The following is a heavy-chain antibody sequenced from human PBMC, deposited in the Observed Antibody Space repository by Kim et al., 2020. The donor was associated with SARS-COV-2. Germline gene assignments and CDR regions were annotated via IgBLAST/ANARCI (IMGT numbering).Heavy chain of an antibody. J-gene: IGHJ4*02. V-gene: IGHV1-3*01. D-gene: IGHD6-13*01. CDR3: ARGIHSSSWYLDY. CDR1: GYSFSSYA. CDR2: LNADNGDT. Sequence: ASVKVSCKASGYSFSSYAMHWVRQAPRQRPEWMGWLNADNGDTKYSQKFQGRVAITRDTSASTVYMELSSPRSEDTAVYSCARGIHSSSWYLDYWGQGTLVTVSS.